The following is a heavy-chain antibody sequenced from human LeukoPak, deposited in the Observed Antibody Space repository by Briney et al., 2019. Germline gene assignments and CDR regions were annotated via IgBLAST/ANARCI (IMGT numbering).Heavy chain of an antibody. D-gene: IGHD3-3*01. Sequence: PGGSLRLSCAASGSTFSSYGMHWVRQAPGKGLEWVAFIRYDGSNKYYADSVKGRFTISRDNSKNTLYLQMNSLRAEDTAVYYCAKSYDFWSGYYPEYYFDYWGQGTLVTVSS. CDR3: AKSYDFWSGYYPEYYFDY. J-gene: IGHJ4*02. CDR1: GSTFSSYG. V-gene: IGHV3-30*02. CDR2: IRYDGSNK.